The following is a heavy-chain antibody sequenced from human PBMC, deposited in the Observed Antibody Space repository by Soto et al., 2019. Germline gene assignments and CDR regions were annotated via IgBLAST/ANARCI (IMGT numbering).Heavy chain of an antibody. CDR3: ARTESSGWSTRYGMDV. CDR2: ISGSGGDT. J-gene: IGHJ6*02. V-gene: IGHV3-23*01. CDR1: GFTFGNFA. D-gene: IGHD6-19*01. Sequence: EVQLLESGGGLVQPGRSLRLSCAASGFTFGNFAMTWVRQAPGKGLEWVSGISGSGGDTYYADSVKGRFTISRDNSKNTLYLQMGSLRAEDTATFYCARTESSGWSTRYGMDVWGQGTTVTVSS.